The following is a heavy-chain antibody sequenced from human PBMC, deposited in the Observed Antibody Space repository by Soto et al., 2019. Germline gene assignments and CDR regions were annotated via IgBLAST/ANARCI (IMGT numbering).Heavy chain of an antibody. CDR2: IYYSGST. Sequence: QVQLQESGPGLVKPSETLSLTCTVSGGSISSYYWPWIRQPPGKGLEWIGYIYYSGSTNYNPSRKSRVTISVDTSKNQFSLKLSSVTAADTAVYYCARDSLTGRYGMDVWGQGTTVTVSS. V-gene: IGHV4-59*01. CDR1: GGSISSYY. CDR3: ARDSLTGRYGMDV. J-gene: IGHJ6*02. D-gene: IGHD3-9*01.